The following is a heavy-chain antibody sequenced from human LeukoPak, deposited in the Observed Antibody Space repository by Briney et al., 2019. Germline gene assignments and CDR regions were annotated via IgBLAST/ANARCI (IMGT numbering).Heavy chain of an antibody. D-gene: IGHD1-26*01. CDR1: GYTFTGYY. J-gene: IGHJ4*02. CDR2: INPNSGGT. CDR3: ARYGEVGATVDY. V-gene: IGHV1-2*06. Sequence: ASVKVSCKASGYTFTGYYMHWVRQASGQGLEWMGRINPNSGGTYYAQKFQGRVTMTRDMSISTAYMELSSLKSDDTAVYYCARYGEVGATVDYWGQGTLVTVSS.